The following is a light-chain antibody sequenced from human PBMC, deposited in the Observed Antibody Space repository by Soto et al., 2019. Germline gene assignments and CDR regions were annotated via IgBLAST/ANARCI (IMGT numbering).Light chain of an antibody. Sequence: DIVTTQSPDSLAVSLGERATINCKSSQSVLYSSNNKNYLAWYQQKPGQPPKLLIYWASTRESGVPDRFSGSGSGTDSTLTISSLQAEDVAVYYCQHYYTTPLTFGGGTKVDI. CDR3: QHYYTTPLT. CDR1: QSVLYSSNNKNY. CDR2: WAS. J-gene: IGKJ4*01. V-gene: IGKV4-1*01.